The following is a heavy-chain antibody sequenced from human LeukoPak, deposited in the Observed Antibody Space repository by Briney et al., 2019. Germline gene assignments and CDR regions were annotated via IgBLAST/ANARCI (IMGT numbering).Heavy chain of an antibody. Sequence: SETLSLTCTVSGASISSYYWSWIRQPPGKGLEWIGYIYYSGSTNYNPSLESRVTISVDTSKNQFSLKLSSVTAADTAVYYCARGGSGISNAFDIWGQGTMVTVSS. CDR1: GASISSYY. CDR3: ARGGSGISNAFDI. V-gene: IGHV4-59*01. CDR2: IYYSGST. J-gene: IGHJ3*02. D-gene: IGHD3-10*01.